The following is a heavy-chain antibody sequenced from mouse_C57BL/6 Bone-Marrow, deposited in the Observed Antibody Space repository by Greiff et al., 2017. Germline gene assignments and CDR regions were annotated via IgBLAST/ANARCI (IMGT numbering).Heavy chain of an antibody. J-gene: IGHJ3*01. V-gene: IGHV1-81*01. CDR2: IYPRSGNT. D-gene: IGHD1-1*01. CDR1: GYTFTSYG. Sequence: QVQLKESGAELARPGASVKLSCKASGYTFTSYGISWVKQRTGQGLEWIGEIYPRSGNTYYNEKFKGKATLTADKSSSTAYMELRSLTSEDSAVYFCARSDYGSSYVAWFAYWGQGTLVTVSA. CDR3: ARSDYGSSYVAWFAY.